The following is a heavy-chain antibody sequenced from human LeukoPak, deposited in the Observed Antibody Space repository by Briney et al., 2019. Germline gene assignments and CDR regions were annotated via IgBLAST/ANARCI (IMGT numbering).Heavy chain of an antibody. Sequence: SVKVSCKASGGTFSSYAISWVRQAPGQGLEWMGGIIPIFGTANYAQKFQGRVTITADESTSTAYMELSSLRSEDTAVYYCARDRRVGYYGSGSPDLDYWGQGTLVTVSS. J-gene: IGHJ4*02. CDR3: ARDRRVGYYGSGSPDLDY. V-gene: IGHV1-69*13. D-gene: IGHD3-10*01. CDR1: GGTFSSYA. CDR2: IIPIFGTA.